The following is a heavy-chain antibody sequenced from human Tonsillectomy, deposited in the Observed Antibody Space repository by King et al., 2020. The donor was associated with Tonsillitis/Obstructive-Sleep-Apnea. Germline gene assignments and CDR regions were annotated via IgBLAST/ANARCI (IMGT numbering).Heavy chain of an antibody. Sequence: VQLVESGGGLVQPGGSLRLSCAASGFTLSDYWMTWVRQAPGKGLEWVTNIKQHGSEKHYVDSVKGRFTISRDNAENSLYLQMNSLRVEDTAVYYGGREGTYRIDNWGQGTLVTVSS. CDR3: GREGTYRIDN. V-gene: IGHV3-7*01. CDR1: GFTLSDYW. D-gene: IGHD1-1*01. CDR2: IKQHGSEK. J-gene: IGHJ4*02.